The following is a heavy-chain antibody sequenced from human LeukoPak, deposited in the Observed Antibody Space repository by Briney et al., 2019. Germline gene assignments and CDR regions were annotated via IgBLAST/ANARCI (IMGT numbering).Heavy chain of an antibody. CDR1: GFTFSSYA. D-gene: IGHD3-10*01. CDR3: ATAYGSGSYPLDY. J-gene: IGHJ4*02. Sequence: GGSLRLSCAASGFTFSSYAMHWVRQAPGKGLEWVAVISYDGSNKYYADSVKGRFTISRDNSKDTLYLQMNSLRAEDTAVYYCATAYGSGSYPLDYWGQGTLVTVSS. V-gene: IGHV3-30-3*01. CDR2: ISYDGSNK.